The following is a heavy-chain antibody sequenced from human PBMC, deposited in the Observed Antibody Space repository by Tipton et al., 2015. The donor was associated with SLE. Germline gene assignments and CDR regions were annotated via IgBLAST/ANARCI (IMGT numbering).Heavy chain of an antibody. CDR3: ARHAGDYAYFDS. CDR1: GGSISSHY. CDR2: IYDSGST. D-gene: IGHD4-17*01. V-gene: IGHV4-59*08. J-gene: IGHJ4*02. Sequence: TLSLTCTVSGGSISSHYWSWIRQPPGKGLEWIGYIYDSGSTSYNPSLKSRVTISEDTSKKQFSLKLSSLTAADTAVYYCARHAGDYAYFDSWGQGTLVTVSS.